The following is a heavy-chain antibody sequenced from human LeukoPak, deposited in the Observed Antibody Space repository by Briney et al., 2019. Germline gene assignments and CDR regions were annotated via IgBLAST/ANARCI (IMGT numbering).Heavy chain of an antibody. V-gene: IGHV5-51*01. CDR1: AYSFTSYW. J-gene: IGHJ4*02. CDR3: ARTQSIAAMIPSPFGY. CDR2: IYPGDSDT. D-gene: IGHD6-6*01. Sequence: GESLKISCKGSAYSFTSYWFGWVRQMPGKSLEWMGIIYPGDSDTRYSPSFQGQVTISADKSINTAYLQWSSLKASDTAMYYCARTQSIAAMIPSPFGYWGQGTLVTVSS.